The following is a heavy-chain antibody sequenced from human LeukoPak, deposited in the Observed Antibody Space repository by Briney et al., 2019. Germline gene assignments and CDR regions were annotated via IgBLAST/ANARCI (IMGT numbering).Heavy chain of an antibody. V-gene: IGHV1-69*06. CDR3: AREGDSSSTFDY. CDR2: IIPIFGTA. D-gene: IGHD6-13*01. Sequence: SVKVSCKASGGTFSSYAISWVRQAPGQGLEWMGGIIPIFGTANYAQKFQGRVTITADKSTSTAYMELSSLRSEDTAVYCCAREGDSSSTFDYWGQGTLVTVSS. J-gene: IGHJ4*02. CDR1: GGTFSSYA.